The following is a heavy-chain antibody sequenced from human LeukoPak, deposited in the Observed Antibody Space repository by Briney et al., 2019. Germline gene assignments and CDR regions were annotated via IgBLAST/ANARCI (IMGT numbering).Heavy chain of an antibody. J-gene: IGHJ4*02. CDR2: VNLQGST. CDR3: VRANHFDY. Sequence: SETLSLTCGVSGGSITSTNYWTWVRQPPGKGLEWIGEVNLQGSTNYNPSLMGRVAISVDMSENHISLQLTSVTAADTAVYFCVRANHFDYWGQGTLVTVSS. CDR1: GGSITSTNY. V-gene: IGHV4-4*02.